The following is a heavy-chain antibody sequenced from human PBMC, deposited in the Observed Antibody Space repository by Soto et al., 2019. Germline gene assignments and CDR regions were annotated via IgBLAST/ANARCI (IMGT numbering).Heavy chain of an antibody. CDR2: ISGSGGST. Sequence: QPGGSLRLSCAASGFTFSSDAMSWVRQAPGKGLEWVSAISGSGGSTYYADSVKGRFTISRDNSKNTLYLQMNSLRAEDTAVYYCANVPPAHSSSWYDYYYGMDVWGQGTTVTVSS. D-gene: IGHD6-13*01. CDR1: GFTFSSDA. J-gene: IGHJ6*02. CDR3: ANVPPAHSSSWYDYYYGMDV. V-gene: IGHV3-23*01.